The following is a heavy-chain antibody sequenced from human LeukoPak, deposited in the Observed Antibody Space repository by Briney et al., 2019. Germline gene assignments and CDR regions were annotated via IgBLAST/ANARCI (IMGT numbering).Heavy chain of an antibody. CDR2: IYTRGST. Sequence: SETLSLTCSVSGGSISSFYCNWIRQPAGEGLEWLGRIYTRGSTIYNPSLKSRVTISVDKSKNQFSLTLSSVTAADTAVYYCAREGYYDSSGPSDAFDIWGQGTMVTVSS. D-gene: IGHD3-22*01. CDR1: GGSISSFY. J-gene: IGHJ3*02. V-gene: IGHV4-4*07. CDR3: AREGYYDSSGPSDAFDI.